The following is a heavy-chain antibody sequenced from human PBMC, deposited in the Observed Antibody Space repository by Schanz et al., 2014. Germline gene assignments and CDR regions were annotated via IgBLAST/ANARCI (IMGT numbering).Heavy chain of an antibody. V-gene: IGHV3-64*04. J-gene: IGHJ4*02. D-gene: IGHD1-1*01. CDR3: ARAHGNNWYGKGLDY. CDR2: ITRSGGGT. CDR1: GFTFSSYG. Sequence: QVQLVESGGGVVQFGRSLRLSCVASGFTFSSYGMHWVRQASGKGLEYVSAITRSGGGTYYSDSVKGRFTISRDNSKNTLYLQMNSLRADDTAVYFCARAHGNNWYGKGLDYWGQGTQVTVSS.